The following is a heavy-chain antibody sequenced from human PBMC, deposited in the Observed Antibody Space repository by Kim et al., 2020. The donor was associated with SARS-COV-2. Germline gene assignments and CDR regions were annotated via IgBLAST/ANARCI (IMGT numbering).Heavy chain of an antibody. CDR1: GFTFSSYA. V-gene: IGHV3-23*03. D-gene: IGHD5-12*01. J-gene: IGHJ4*02. Sequence: GGSLRLSCAASGFTFSSYAMSWVRQAPGKGLEWVSVIYSGGSSTYYADSVKGRFTISRDNSKNTLYLQMNNLRAEDTAVYYCAKSRDGYNGPLDYWGQGTLVTVSS. CDR3: AKSRDGYNGPLDY. CDR2: IYSGGSST.